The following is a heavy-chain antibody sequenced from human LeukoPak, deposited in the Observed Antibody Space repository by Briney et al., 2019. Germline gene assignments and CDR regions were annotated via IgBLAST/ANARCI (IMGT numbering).Heavy chain of an antibody. CDR1: GGSISSYY. CDR3: AREDHYGSGAVDY. D-gene: IGHD3-10*01. Sequence: SETLSLTCTVSGGSISSYYWSWIRQPPGKGLEWIGYIYYSGSTNYNPSLKSRVTISVDRSKNQFSLKLSSVTAADTAVYYCAREDHYGSGAVDYWGQGTLVTVSS. V-gene: IGHV4-59*12. J-gene: IGHJ4*02. CDR2: IYYSGST.